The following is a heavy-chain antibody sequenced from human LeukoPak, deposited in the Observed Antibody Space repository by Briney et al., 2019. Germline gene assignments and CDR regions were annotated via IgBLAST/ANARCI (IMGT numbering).Heavy chain of an antibody. CDR3: VRDGGMVTTNNYYYDMDV. CDR1: GFTFSSYC. CDR2: IKQDGSDK. V-gene: IGHV3-7*01. J-gene: IGHJ6*03. Sequence: GGSLRLSCAASGFTFSSYCMSWVRQAPGKGLEWVANIKQDGSDKYYVDSVKCRFTISRDNAKNSLYLQMNSLRAEDTAVDYWVRDGGMVTTNNYYYDMDVWGKGTTVTVSS. D-gene: IGHD4-17*01.